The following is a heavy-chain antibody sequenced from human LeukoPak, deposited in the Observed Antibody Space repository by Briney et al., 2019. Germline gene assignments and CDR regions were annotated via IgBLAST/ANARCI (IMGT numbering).Heavy chain of an antibody. J-gene: IGHJ4*02. CDR3: AKDVVGQQWLENY. CDR2: IFYDGTIQ. V-gene: IGHV3-30*18. D-gene: IGHD6-19*01. Sequence: GRSLRLSCAASGFTFTHYAMHWVRQTPGKGLEWVAVIFYDGTIQYYSDSVRGRLIVSRDNPKNTLYLQMNSLRAEDTAVYYCAKDVVGQQWLENYWGQGTLVTVSS. CDR1: GFTFTHYA.